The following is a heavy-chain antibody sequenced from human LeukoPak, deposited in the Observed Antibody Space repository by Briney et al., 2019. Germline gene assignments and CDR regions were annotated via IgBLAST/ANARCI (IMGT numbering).Heavy chain of an antibody. J-gene: IGHJ4*02. Sequence: PGGSLRLSCAASGFTFSTYSMNWVRQAPGKGLEWVSFISTGSSTIYYADSVKGRFTISRNNAKNSLYLQMNSLRAEDTALYYCARRAMIVVATPAVDYWGQGTLVTVSS. D-gene: IGHD3-22*01. CDR2: ISTGSSTI. CDR3: ARRAMIVVATPAVDY. CDR1: GFTFSTYS. V-gene: IGHV3-48*04.